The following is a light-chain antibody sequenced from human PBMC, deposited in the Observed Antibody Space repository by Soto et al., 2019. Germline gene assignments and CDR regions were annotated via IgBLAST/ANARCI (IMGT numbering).Light chain of an antibody. CDR1: SGDVGGYYY. CDR3: SSYTAGGTI. CDR2: EVS. Sequence: QSALTQPASVSGSPGQSITISCTGTSGDVGGYYYVSWYQQLPGKAPKLMISEVSNRPSGVSSRFSGSKSGNTASLTISGLQAEDEADYYCSSYTAGGTIFGTGTKLTVL. V-gene: IGLV2-14*01. J-gene: IGLJ1*01.